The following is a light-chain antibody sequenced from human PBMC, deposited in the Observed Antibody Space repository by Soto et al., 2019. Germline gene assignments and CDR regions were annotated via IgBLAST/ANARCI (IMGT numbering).Light chain of an antibody. Sequence: QSVLTQPPSVSGAPGQRVTIACTGNNSNIGAGYDVHWYRLFPGGAPTLLISNNANRPSGVPDRFSGSRSGTSASLAITGLQSEDEADYYCQSFDSSLTGPILGGGTKVTVL. CDR3: QSFDSSLTGPI. V-gene: IGLV1-40*01. CDR1: NSNIGAGYD. J-gene: IGLJ2*01. CDR2: NNA.